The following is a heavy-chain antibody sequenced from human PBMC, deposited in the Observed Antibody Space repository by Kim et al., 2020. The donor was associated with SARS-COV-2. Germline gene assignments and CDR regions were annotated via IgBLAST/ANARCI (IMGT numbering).Heavy chain of an antibody. D-gene: IGHD5-12*01. Sequence: GGSLRLSCVASGFTFTRYAMTWVRQAPGKALEWVSVISGAGDATHYADSVKGRFTISSDSSENTVYLQMSSLRVDDTAVYYCARSKIYSPEPFDPWGQGTLVTVSS. CDR3: ARSKIYSPEPFDP. V-gene: IGHV3-23*01. J-gene: IGHJ5*02. CDR1: GFTFTRYA. CDR2: ISGAGDAT.